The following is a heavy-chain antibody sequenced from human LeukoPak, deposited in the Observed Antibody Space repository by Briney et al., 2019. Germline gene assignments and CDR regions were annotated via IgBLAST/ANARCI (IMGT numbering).Heavy chain of an antibody. CDR2: ISSSSSYI. Sequence: PGGSLRLSCAASGFTFSSYSMNWVRQAPGKGLEWVSSISSSSSYIYYADSVKGRFTISRDNAKNSLYLQMNSLRAEDTAVYYCARAGLGGWSDFDYWGQGTLVTVSS. D-gene: IGHD6-19*01. CDR1: GFTFSSYS. V-gene: IGHV3-21*01. CDR3: ARAGLGGWSDFDY. J-gene: IGHJ4*02.